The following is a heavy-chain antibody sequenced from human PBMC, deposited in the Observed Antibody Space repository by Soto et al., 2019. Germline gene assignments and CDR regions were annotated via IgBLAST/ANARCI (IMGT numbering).Heavy chain of an antibody. CDR2: ISSSSSTI. Sequence: GSLRLSCAASGLAFSSYSMNCVRQAPGKGLEWVSYISSSSSTIYYADSVKGRFTISRDNAKNSLYLQMNSLRDEDTAVYYCARDPDYYDISGYYPEYFQHWGQGT. J-gene: IGHJ1*01. CDR3: ARDPDYYDISGYYPEYFQH. D-gene: IGHD3-22*01. V-gene: IGHV3-48*02. CDR1: GLAFSSYS.